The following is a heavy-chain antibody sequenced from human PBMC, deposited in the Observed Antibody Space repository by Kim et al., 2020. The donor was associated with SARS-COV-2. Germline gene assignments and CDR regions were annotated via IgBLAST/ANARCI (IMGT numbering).Heavy chain of an antibody. CDR3: ARYGGWFGQLTPRDYYYYGLDV. D-gene: IGHD3-10*01. CDR2: VYFDGRT. Sequence: SETLSLTCTVSGVSVTGFYWSWIRQTPGKGLEWIGYVYFDGRTSYNPSLKSRVAISIDTSNRQFSLRLSSVTAADTAVYYCARYGGWFGQLTPRDYYYYGLDVWSQGTMVTVSS. V-gene: IGHV4-4*08. J-gene: IGHJ6*02. CDR1: GVSVTGFY.